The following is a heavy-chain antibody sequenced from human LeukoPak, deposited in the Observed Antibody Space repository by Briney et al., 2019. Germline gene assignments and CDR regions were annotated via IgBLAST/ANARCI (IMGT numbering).Heavy chain of an antibody. CDR3: VRDGGVSGYDLLDY. J-gene: IGHJ4*02. CDR1: GFTFGAYW. D-gene: IGHD5-12*01. CDR2: IKQDGSEK. Sequence: GGSLRLSCAATGFTFGAYWMSWVRQAPGKGLEWVANIKQDGSEKSYVDSVKARFTISRDNAKNSLSLQMNSLRAEDTAVYYCVRDGGVSGYDLLDYWGQGTLVTVSS. V-gene: IGHV3-7*01.